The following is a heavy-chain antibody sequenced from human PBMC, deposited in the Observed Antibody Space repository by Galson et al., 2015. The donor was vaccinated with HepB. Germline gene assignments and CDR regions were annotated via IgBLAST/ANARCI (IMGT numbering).Heavy chain of an antibody. CDR2: IKQDGSEK. Sequence: SLRLSCAASGFTFSSYWMSWVRQAPGKGLEWVANIKQDGSEKYYVDSVKGRFTISRDNAKNSLYLQMNSLRAEDTAVYYCARMLSITISGGVIRPFDYWGQGTLVTVSS. CDR1: GFTFSSYW. V-gene: IGHV3-7*01. CDR3: ARMLSITISGGVIRPFDY. J-gene: IGHJ4*02. D-gene: IGHD3-3*01.